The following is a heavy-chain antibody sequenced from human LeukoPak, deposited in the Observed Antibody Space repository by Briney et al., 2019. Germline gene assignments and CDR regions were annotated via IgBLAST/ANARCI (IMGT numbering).Heavy chain of an antibody. D-gene: IGHD6-13*01. Sequence: SETLSLTCTVSGGSISSSSYYWGWIRHPPGKGLEWIGSIYYSGSTYYNPSLKSRVTISVDTSKNQFSLKLSSVTAADTAVYYCAREGAAAGTNFDYWGQGTLVTVSS. CDR3: AREGAAAGTNFDY. CDR1: GGSISSSSYY. V-gene: IGHV4-39*07. CDR2: IYYSGST. J-gene: IGHJ4*02.